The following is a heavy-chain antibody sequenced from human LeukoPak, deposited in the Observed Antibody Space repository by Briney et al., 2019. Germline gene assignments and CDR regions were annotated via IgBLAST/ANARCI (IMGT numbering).Heavy chain of an antibody. CDR2: ISSSSSTI. J-gene: IGHJ5*02. Sequence: GGSLRLSCAASGFTFSSYSMNWVRQAPGKGLEWVSYISSSSSTIYYADSVKGRFTISRDNAKNSLYLQMNSLRAEDTAVYYCARGAQGKQWLGLGWFDPWGQGTLVTVSS. CDR1: GFTFSSYS. V-gene: IGHV3-48*04. CDR3: ARGAQGKQWLGLGWFDP. D-gene: IGHD6-19*01.